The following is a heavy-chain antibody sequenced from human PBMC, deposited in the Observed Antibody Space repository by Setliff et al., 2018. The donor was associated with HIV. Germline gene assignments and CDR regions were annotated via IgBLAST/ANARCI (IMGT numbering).Heavy chain of an antibody. CDR1: GGSIRSSSYY. V-gene: IGHV4-39*01. CDR2: LRPSGNT. CDR3: ARHGAFYYYYYMDV. Sequence: SETLSLTCNVDGGSIRSSSYYWGWIRQPPGKGLEWIGSLRPSGNTYYNPSLKSRVTISVDTSKNQFSLNLSSVTAADTAVYYCARHGAFYYYYYMDVWGKGTTVTVSS. J-gene: IGHJ6*03.